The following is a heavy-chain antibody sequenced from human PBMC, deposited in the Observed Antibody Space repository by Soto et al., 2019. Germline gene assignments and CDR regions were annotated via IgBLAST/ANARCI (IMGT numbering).Heavy chain of an antibody. D-gene: IGHD6-19*01. CDR1: GLTFSSYA. Sequence: GGSLRLSCAPSGLTFSSYAMHWVRQAPGKGLEWVALISYDGSNKYYADSVKGRFTISRDNSKNTLYLQTNSLRAEDMAMYYCARGYSSGWYSDYWGQGT. V-gene: IGHV3-30-3*01. CDR2: ISYDGSNK. J-gene: IGHJ4*02. CDR3: ARGYSSGWYSDY.